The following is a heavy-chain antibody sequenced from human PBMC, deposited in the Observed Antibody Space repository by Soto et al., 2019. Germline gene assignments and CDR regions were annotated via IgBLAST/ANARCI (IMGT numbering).Heavy chain of an antibody. Sequence: GGSLRLSCAASGFTFSSYAMSWVRQAPGKGLEWVSAISGSGGSTYYADSVKGRFTISRDNSKNTLYLQMNSLRAEDTAVYYCARPGGRRLLLGIDYWGQGTLVTVSS. CDR1: GFTFSSYA. CDR2: ISGSGGST. D-gene: IGHD2-15*01. J-gene: IGHJ4*02. CDR3: ARPGGRRLLLGIDY. V-gene: IGHV3-23*01.